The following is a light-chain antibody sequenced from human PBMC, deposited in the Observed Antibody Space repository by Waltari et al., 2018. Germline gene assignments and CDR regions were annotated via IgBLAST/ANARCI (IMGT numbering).Light chain of an antibody. J-gene: IGKJ2*01. CDR2: SSS. V-gene: IGKV3-20*01. CDR3: QYYGDSPNT. CDR1: QYIDF. Sequence: EIVLTQSPGPLSLSPGDTATLSCRATQYIDFLAWYQQKPGQPPRPIIFSSSTRATGIPDRFSGRGFGTDFTLTISRLEPEDFAVYYCQYYGDSPNTFGQGTKL.